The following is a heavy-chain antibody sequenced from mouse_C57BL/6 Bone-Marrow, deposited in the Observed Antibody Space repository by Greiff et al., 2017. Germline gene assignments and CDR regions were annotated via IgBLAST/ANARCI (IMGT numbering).Heavy chain of an antibody. D-gene: IGHD1-1*01. Sequence: VQLQQPGAELVKPGASVKLSCKASGYTFTSYWMHWVKQRPGQGLEWIGMIHPNSGSTNYNEKFKSKATLTVDKSSSTAYMQLSSLTSEDSAVYYCARSLLRYRYFDVWGTGTTVTVSS. CDR2: IHPNSGST. CDR3: ARSLLRYRYFDV. CDR1: GYTFTSYW. V-gene: IGHV1-64*01. J-gene: IGHJ1*03.